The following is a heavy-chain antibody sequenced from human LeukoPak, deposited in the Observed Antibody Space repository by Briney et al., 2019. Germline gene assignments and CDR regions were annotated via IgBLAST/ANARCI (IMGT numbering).Heavy chain of an antibody. V-gene: IGHV4-39*07. Sequence: SETLSLTCTVSGGSISSNNYYWGWIRQPPGKGLEWIGSIYYSGSTYYNPSLKSRVTISVDTSKNQFSLKLSSVTDADTAVYYCAKMYYYDSSGYTPRTYFDYWGQGTLVTVSS. CDR2: IYYSGST. CDR3: AKMYYYDSSGYTPRTYFDY. J-gene: IGHJ4*02. CDR1: GGSISSNNYY. D-gene: IGHD3-22*01.